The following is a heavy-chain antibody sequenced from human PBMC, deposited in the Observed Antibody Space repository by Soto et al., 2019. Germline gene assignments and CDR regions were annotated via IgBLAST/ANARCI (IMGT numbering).Heavy chain of an antibody. CDR1: GFTFSSYA. J-gene: IGHJ4*02. V-gene: IGHV3-23*01. CDR2: ISGSGGST. CDR3: AKARDWYSGYDYYSPNYYFDY. Sequence: GGSLRLSCAASGFTFSSYAMSWVRQAPGKGLEWVSAISGSGGSTYYADSVKGRFTISRDNSKNTLYLQMNSLRAEDTAVYYCAKARDWYSGYDYYSPNYYFDYWGQGTLVTVSS. D-gene: IGHD5-12*01.